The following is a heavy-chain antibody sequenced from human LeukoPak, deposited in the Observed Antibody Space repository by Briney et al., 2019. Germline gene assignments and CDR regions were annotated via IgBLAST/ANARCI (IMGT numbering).Heavy chain of an antibody. CDR3: ARDPRIVGATTRNAFDI. V-gene: IGHV1-46*01. J-gene: IGHJ3*02. Sequence: SVKVSCKASGYTFTSYYMHWVRQAPGQGLEWMGIINPSGGSTSYAQKFQGRVTMTRDTSTSTVYMELSSLRSEDTAVYYCARDPRIVGATTRNAFDIWGQGTMVTVSS. CDR2: INPSGGST. D-gene: IGHD1-26*01. CDR1: GYTFTSYY.